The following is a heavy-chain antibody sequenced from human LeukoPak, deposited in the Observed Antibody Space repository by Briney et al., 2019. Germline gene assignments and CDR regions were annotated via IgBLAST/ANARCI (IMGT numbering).Heavy chain of an antibody. V-gene: IGHV3-21*01. CDR2: VSTGSNYI. CDR3: ARVFMVRGVMGH. D-gene: IGHD3-10*01. J-gene: IGHJ4*02. CDR1: GFTFSSYW. Sequence: GGSLRLSCAASGFTFSSYWMSWVRQAPGKGLEWGSSVSTGSNYIYYADSGKGRFTISRDNDKNSLYLQMNSLRVEDTAVYYCARVFMVRGVMGHWGQGTLVTVSS.